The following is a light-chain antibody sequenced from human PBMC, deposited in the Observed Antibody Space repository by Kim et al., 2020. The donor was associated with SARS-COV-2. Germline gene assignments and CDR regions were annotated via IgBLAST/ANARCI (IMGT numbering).Light chain of an antibody. CDR2: DAI. V-gene: IGLV7-43*01. CDR1: TGAVTSAYY. J-gene: IGLJ3*02. Sequence: QAVVTQEPSLTVSPGGTVTLTCASSTGAVTSAYYPNWFQRKPGQAPRALIFDAIKKHSWTPARFSGSLLGDKAALTVSAVQPEDEADYYCLLYYGGAQLVFGGGTQLTVL. CDR3: LLYYGGAQLV.